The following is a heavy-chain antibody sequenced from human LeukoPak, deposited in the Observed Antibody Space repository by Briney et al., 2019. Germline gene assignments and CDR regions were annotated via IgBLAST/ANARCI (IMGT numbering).Heavy chain of an antibody. Sequence: SETLSLTCTVSGGSISSYYWSWIRQPPGKGLEWIGEINQSGSTNYNPSLKSRVTISVDTSKKQVSLKLSSVTAADTAVYYCARGSFYYDTSVDYWGPGTLGTVSS. V-gene: IGHV4-34*01. CDR1: GGSISSYY. J-gene: IGHJ4*02. CDR2: INQSGST. CDR3: ARGSFYYDTSVDY. D-gene: IGHD3-22*01.